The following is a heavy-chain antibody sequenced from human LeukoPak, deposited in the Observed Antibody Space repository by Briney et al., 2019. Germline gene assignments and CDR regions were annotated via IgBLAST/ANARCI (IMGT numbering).Heavy chain of an antibody. CDR1: VGSIKAFY. Sequence: TPSETLSLTCSVSVGSIKAFYGSWIRQPPGKGLEWIAYVRDNGENNYNPSLKSRVAISLDTANNQISLRLNFVTAADPAIYYCARQPANTAAFDVWGQGTMVTVSS. CDR2: VRDNGEN. V-gene: IGHV4-59*08. D-gene: IGHD5-18*01. J-gene: IGHJ3*01. CDR3: ARQPANTAAFDV.